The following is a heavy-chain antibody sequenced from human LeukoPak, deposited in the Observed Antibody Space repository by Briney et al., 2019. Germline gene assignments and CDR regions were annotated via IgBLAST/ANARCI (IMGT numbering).Heavy chain of an antibody. CDR1: GYTFTSYA. V-gene: IGHV1-3*01. CDR3: ARPLYRSSTSCYGNWFDP. Sequence: GASVKVSCKASGYTFTSYAMHWVRQAPGQRLEWMGWINAGNGNTKYSQKFQGRVTITRDTSASTAYMELSSLRSEDTAVYYCARPLYRSSTSCYGNWFDPWGQGTLVTVSS. J-gene: IGHJ5*02. CDR2: INAGNGNT. D-gene: IGHD2-2*01.